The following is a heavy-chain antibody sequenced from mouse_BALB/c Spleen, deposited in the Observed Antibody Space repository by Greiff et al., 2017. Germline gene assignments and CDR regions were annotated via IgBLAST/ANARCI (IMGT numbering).Heavy chain of an antibody. D-gene: IGHD2-1*01. CDR2: IYPGGGYT. J-gene: IGHJ2*01. Sequence: QVQLQQSGAELVRPGTSVKISCKASGYTFTNYWLGWVKQRPGHGLEWIGDIYPGGGYTNYNEKFKGKATLTADTSSSTAYMQLSSLTSEDSAVYFCARAIYYGNPFDYWGQGTTLTVSS. V-gene: IGHV1-63*02. CDR1: GYTFTNYW. CDR3: ARAIYYGNPFDY.